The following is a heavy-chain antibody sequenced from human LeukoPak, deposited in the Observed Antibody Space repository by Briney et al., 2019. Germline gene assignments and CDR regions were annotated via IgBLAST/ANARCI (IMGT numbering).Heavy chain of an antibody. D-gene: IGHD2-15*01. J-gene: IGHJ4*02. CDR3: AKDGSGCSGGSCYQNFDY. V-gene: IGHV3-23*01. CDR2: ISGSGGST. CDR1: GFTFSSYA. Sequence: GGSLRLSCAASGFTFSSYAMSWVRQAPGKGLEWVSTISGSGGSTYYADSVKGRFTISGDNSKNTLYLQMNSLRAEDTAIYYCAKDGSGCSGGSCYQNFDYWGQGTLVTVSS.